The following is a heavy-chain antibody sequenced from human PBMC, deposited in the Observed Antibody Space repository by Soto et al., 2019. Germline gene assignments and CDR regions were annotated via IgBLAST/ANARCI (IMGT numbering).Heavy chain of an antibody. Sequence: SETLSLTCAVYGGTISGYYWSWIRQPPGKGLVWIGEINHSGSTNYNPSLKSRVTISVDTSKNQSSLKRSSVTAADTSVYYCARASGWSANWLDPWGQGTLVTVYS. CDR3: ARASGWSANWLDP. V-gene: IGHV4-34*01. J-gene: IGHJ5*02. CDR1: GGTISGYY. CDR2: INHSGST. D-gene: IGHD6-19*01.